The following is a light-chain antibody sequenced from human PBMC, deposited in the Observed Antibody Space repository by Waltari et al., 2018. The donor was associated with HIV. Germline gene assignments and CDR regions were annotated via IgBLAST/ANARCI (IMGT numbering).Light chain of an antibody. CDR1: NSNIGSNT. J-gene: IGLJ3*02. V-gene: IGLV1-44*01. Sequence: QSVLTQPPSASGTPGQGVSISCSGSNSNIGSNTVNWYRQLPGPAPKLLIYSNNQRPSGVPDRVSGSKAGTSAALAISGLQSEDEADYYCAAWDDSLSWVFGRGTKLTVL. CDR2: SNN. CDR3: AAWDDSLSWV.